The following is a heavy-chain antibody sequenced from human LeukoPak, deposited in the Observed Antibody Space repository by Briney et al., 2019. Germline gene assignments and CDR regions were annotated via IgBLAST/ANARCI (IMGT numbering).Heavy chain of an antibody. CDR3: AKERERGASQNFDS. D-gene: IGHD1-26*01. Sequence: GRSLRLSCAASGFTFSSYAMHWVRQAPGKGLEWVAVISYDGSNKYYADSVKGRFTISRDNSKNTVYLQMNSLRADDTAVYYCAKERERGASQNFDSWGQGTLVTVSS. CDR1: GFTFSSYA. V-gene: IGHV3-30-3*01. J-gene: IGHJ4*02. CDR2: ISYDGSNK.